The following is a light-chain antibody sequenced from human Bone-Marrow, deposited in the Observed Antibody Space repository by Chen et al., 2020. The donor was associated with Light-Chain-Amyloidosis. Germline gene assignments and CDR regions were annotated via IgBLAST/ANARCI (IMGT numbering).Light chain of an antibody. Sequence: IQMTQSPTSLSASVGDRVTITCRSSQSIKNHLNWYQQRPGEAPHVLIYATSSLQAGIPSRFSGSGSGTEFTLTISSLQPEDFATYFCAQSYAIPTTFGQGPSWRS. V-gene: IGKV1-39*01. CDR3: AQSYAIPTT. CDR2: ATS. CDR1: QSIKNH. J-gene: IGKJ2*01.